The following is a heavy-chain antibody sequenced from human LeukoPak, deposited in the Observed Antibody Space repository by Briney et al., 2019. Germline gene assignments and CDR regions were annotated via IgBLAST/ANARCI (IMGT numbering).Heavy chain of an antibody. CDR1: GFTFNTYT. CDR3: ARGRGSSGYDWTPVDAFDI. CDR2: ISSGTSYI. J-gene: IGHJ3*02. D-gene: IGHD3-22*01. V-gene: IGHV3-21*01. Sequence: GGSLRLSCAASGFTFNTYTMNWVRQAPGKGLEWVSSISSGTSYIYYADSVKGRFTISRDNAKNSLYLQMNSLRAEDTAVYYCARGRGSSGYDWTPVDAFDIWGQGTMVTVSS.